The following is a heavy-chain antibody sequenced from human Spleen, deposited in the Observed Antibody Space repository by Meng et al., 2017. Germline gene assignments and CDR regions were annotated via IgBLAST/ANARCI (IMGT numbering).Heavy chain of an antibody. CDR1: GFSFSSHA. J-gene: IGHJ4*02. Sequence: VQLVESGGGLVQPGGSLRLSCAASGFSFSSHAMHWVRQAPGKGLEWVALISYDGSGEGYAGSVKGRFTISRDNSKSTLYLQMDSLRPEDTAVYYCIAEIGPKSFDNWGQGALVTVSS. CDR3: IAEIGPKSFDN. CDR2: ISYDGSGE. V-gene: IGHV3-30*04. D-gene: IGHD3-22*01.